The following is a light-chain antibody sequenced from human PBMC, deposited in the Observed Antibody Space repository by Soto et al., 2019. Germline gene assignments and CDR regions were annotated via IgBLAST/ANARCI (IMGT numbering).Light chain of an antibody. CDR3: CSHAGSYTYV. CDR2: DVN. V-gene: IGLV2-11*01. J-gene: IGLJ1*01. Sequence: QSVLTQPRSVSGSPGQSVTISCTGTSSDVGGYNYVSWYRQHPGKAPKVMIYDVNKRPSGVPDRFSGSKSGNTASLTISGLQAEDEADYYCCSHAGSYTYVFGTGTKVTVL. CDR1: SSDVGGYNY.